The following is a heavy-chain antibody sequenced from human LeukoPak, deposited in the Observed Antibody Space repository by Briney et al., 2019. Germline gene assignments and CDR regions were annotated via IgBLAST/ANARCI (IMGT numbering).Heavy chain of an antibody. J-gene: IGHJ6*03. V-gene: IGHV4-38-2*01. CDR1: GYSISSGYY. CDR2: MYHSGST. Sequence: SDTLSLTCAVSGYSISSGYYWGWFRQPPGKGLEWIGCMYHSGSTYFNPSLKSRVTISVDTSKNQFSLKLSSVTAADTAVYYCARQGGSSGPYYYYYMDVWGKGTTVAVSS. D-gene: IGHD6-25*01. CDR3: ARQGGSSGPYYYYYMDV.